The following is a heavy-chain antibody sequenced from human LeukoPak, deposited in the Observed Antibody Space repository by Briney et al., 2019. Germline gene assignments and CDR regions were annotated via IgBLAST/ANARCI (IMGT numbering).Heavy chain of an antibody. V-gene: IGHV1-69*05. J-gene: IGHJ4*02. CDR1: GGTFSSYA. D-gene: IGHD3-22*01. CDR2: IIPIFGTA. Sequence: SVKVSCKASGGTFSSYAISWVRRAPGQGLEWMGRIIPIFGTANYAQKFQGRVTITTDESTSTAYMELSSLRSEDTAVYYCARDSGEYYYDSSGFPYWGQGTLVTVSS. CDR3: ARDSGEYYYDSSGFPY.